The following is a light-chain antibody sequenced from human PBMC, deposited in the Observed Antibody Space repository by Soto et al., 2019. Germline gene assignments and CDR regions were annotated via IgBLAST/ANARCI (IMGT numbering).Light chain of an antibody. Sequence: QSVLAQPPSASGTPGQRVTISCSGSNSNIGRNDVTWYQQVPGTAPQCLIYSNDQRPSGVPDRISGSRSGTSASLAISGLQSGDDAEYYCAAWDDTLRARVFGGWTKLTVL. CDR2: SND. CDR3: AAWDDTLRARV. V-gene: IGLV1-44*01. CDR1: NSNIGRND. J-gene: IGLJ2*01.